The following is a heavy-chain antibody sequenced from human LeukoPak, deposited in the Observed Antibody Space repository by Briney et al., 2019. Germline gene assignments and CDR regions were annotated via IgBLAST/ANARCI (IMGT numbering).Heavy chain of an antibody. Sequence: GGSLRLSCAASGFTFSSYGMYWVRQAPGKGLEWVAFIRYDGSNRYYADSVKGRFTVSRDNSKNTLYLQMKSLRAEDTAVYYCAKGGGYEAQYYYYYLDVWGKGTTVTISS. CDR1: GFTFSSYG. J-gene: IGHJ6*03. V-gene: IGHV3-30*02. CDR2: IRYDGSNR. CDR3: AKGGGYEAQYYYYYLDV. D-gene: IGHD5-12*01.